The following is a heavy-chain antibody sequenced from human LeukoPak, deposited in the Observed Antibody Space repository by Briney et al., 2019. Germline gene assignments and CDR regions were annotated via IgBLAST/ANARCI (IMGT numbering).Heavy chain of an antibody. J-gene: IGHJ6*02. CDR2: IYYSGST. D-gene: IGHD6-13*01. Sequence: PSETLSLTCTVSNDSITSGAYYWTWIRQHPGKGLEWIGYIYYSGSTYYNPSLKSRISMSVDTSKDQFSLKLNSVTAADTAVYYCARGCSSCDYYYYGMDVWGQGTTVTVSS. V-gene: IGHV4-31*03. CDR1: NDSITSGAYY. CDR3: ARGCSSCDYYYYGMDV.